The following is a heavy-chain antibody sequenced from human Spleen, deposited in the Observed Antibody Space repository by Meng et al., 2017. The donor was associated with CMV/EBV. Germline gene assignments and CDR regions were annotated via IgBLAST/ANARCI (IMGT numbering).Heavy chain of an antibody. CDR2: INPNSGGT. CDR1: GYTFTGYY. J-gene: IGHJ5*02. CDR3: ARQYRPLPYNWLDP. D-gene: IGHD2-2*01. Sequence: SGYTFTGYYRHWVRQAPGQGLEWMGWINPNSGGTNYAQKFQGRVTMTRDTSISTAYMELSRLRSDDTAVYYCARQYRPLPYNWLDPWGQGTLVTVSS. V-gene: IGHV1-2*02.